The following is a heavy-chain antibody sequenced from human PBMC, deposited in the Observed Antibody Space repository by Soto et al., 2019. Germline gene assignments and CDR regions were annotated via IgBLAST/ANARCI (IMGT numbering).Heavy chain of an antibody. CDR1: GYTFTNHW. J-gene: IGHJ4*02. D-gene: IGHD3-22*01. CDR2: INPSDSHT. CDR3: ARHASYYVSSGYFGTY. V-gene: IGHV5-10-1*03. Sequence: EVQLVQSGAEVKKPGESLKISCQGSGYTFTNHWITWVRQMPGKGLEWMVRINPSDSHTNYSPSFEGHVTMSVDKSISTPYLQWSSLKASDTAMYYCARHASYYVSSGYFGTYWGQGTLVTVSS.